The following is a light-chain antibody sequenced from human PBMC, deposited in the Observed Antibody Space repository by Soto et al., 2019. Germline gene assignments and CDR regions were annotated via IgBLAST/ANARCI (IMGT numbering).Light chain of an antibody. CDR1: QSVSSN. Sequence: EMVMTQSPATLSVSPGERATLSCRASQSVSSNLAWYQQKPGQAPRLLIYGASTRATGIPARFSGSGSGTEFTLSISSLQSEDFAVYYCQQYNNWPPCTFGQGTKVESK. CDR3: QQYNNWPPCT. J-gene: IGKJ1*01. V-gene: IGKV3-15*01. CDR2: GAS.